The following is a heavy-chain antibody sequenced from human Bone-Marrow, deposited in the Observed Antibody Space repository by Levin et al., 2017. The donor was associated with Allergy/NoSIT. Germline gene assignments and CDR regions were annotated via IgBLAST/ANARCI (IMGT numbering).Heavy chain of an antibody. Sequence: QAGGSLRLSCAASGFTFSSYAMSWVRQAPGKGLEWVSAISASGGPTYYADSVKGRFTISRDNSKSTLYLQMISLRAEDTALYYCAKALGGSSTRSPFGYWGQGSLVTVSS. V-gene: IGHV3-23*01. D-gene: IGHD2-2*01. CDR1: GFTFSSYA. CDR3: AKALGGSSTRSPFGY. CDR2: ISASGGPT. J-gene: IGHJ4*02.